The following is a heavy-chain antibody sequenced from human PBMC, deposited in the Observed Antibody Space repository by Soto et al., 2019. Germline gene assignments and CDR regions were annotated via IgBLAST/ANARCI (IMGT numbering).Heavy chain of an antibody. CDR2: ISGSGGST. D-gene: IGHD3-16*02. V-gene: IGHV3-23*01. CDR3: AKRRAMITFGGVIVIPY. J-gene: IGHJ4*02. Sequence: EVQLLESGGGLVQPGGSLRLSCAASGFTFSSYAMSWVRQAPGKGLEWVPPISGSGGSTYYADSVKGRFTISRDNSXNXXYLQMNSLRAEDTAVYYCAKRRAMITFGGVIVIPYWGQGTLVTVSS. CDR1: GFTFSSYA.